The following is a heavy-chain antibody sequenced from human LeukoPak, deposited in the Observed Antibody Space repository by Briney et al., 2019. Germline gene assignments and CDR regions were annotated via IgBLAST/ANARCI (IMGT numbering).Heavy chain of an antibody. J-gene: IGHJ4*02. CDR1: GFTFSSYA. CDR3: AKNPSSITFGGWHYYFDY. CDR2: ISGSGGST. D-gene: IGHD3-16*01. V-gene: IGHV3-23*01. Sequence: PGGSLRLSCAASGFTFSSYAMSWVRQAPGKGLEWVSAISGSGGSTYYADSVKGRFTISRDNSKNTLYLQMNSLRAEDTAVYYCAKNPSSITFGGWHYYFDYWGQGTLVTVSS.